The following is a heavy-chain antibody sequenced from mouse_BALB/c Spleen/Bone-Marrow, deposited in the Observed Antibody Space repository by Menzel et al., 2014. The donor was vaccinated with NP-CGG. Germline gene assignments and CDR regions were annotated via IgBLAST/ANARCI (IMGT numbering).Heavy chain of an antibody. V-gene: IGHV1-54*03. D-gene: IGHD2-3*01. Sequence: VKLMESGAELVRPGTSVKVSCKASGYAFTNYLIEWVKQRPGQGLEWIGVNNPGSGGTNYNEKFKGKATLTADKSSSTVYMQLSSLTSDDSAVYFCARSIYDGYSEAMDYWGQGTPVTVSS. CDR2: NNPGSGGT. CDR1: GYAFTNYL. CDR3: ARSIYDGYSEAMDY. J-gene: IGHJ4*01.